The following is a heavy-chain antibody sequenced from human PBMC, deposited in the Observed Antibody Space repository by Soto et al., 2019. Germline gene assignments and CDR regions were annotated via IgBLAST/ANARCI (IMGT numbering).Heavy chain of an antibody. CDR2: ISPKSANT. CDR1: GYSFSKYD. Sequence: QIQLVQSGAELKKPGASVKVSCEASGYSFSKYDISWLRQAPGQGPEWMGRISPKSANTNYAQKFQGRVTMTADTSTSTAYMELRGLRSDDTAVYYCATSYDSGLDPWGQGTLVTVSS. D-gene: IGHD5-12*01. V-gene: IGHV1-18*04. J-gene: IGHJ5*02. CDR3: ATSYDSGLDP.